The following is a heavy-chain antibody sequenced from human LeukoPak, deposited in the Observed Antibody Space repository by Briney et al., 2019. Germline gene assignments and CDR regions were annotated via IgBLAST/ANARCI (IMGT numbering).Heavy chain of an antibody. Sequence: GASVKVSCKASGYTFTSYYMHWLRQAPGQGLEWMGIINPSGGSTSYAQKFQGRVTRTRDTSASKLYIELSSPRSEDTAVYYCARGALWFGVGRQDVWGQGTTVTVSS. V-gene: IGHV1-46*01. CDR3: ARGALWFGVGRQDV. D-gene: IGHD3-10*01. CDR2: INPSGGST. J-gene: IGHJ6*02. CDR1: GYTFTSYY.